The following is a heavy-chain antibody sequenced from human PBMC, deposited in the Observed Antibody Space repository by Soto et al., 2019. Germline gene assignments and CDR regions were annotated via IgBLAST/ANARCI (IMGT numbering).Heavy chain of an antibody. V-gene: IGHV1-8*01. D-gene: IGHD6-13*01. J-gene: IGHJ4*02. Sequence: ASVKVSCKASGYTFTSYDINWVRQATGQGLEWMGWMNPNSGNTGYAQKFQGRVTMTRNTSISTAYMELSSLRSEDTAVYYCARSLPERGIAADYWGQGTLVTVSS. CDR2: MNPNSGNT. CDR1: GYTFTSYD. CDR3: ARSLPERGIAADY.